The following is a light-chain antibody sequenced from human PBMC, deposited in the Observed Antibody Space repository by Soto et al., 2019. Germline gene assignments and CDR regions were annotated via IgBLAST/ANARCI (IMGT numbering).Light chain of an antibody. J-gene: IGKJ4*01. CDR3: LQHNSYPLT. CDR2: WAS. CDR1: QSILSSSNNKNY. V-gene: IGKV4-1*01. Sequence: DIVMTQSPDSLTVSLGERATINCKSSQSILSSSNNKNYLVWYQQKPGQPPKVLINWASTRESGVPDRFSGSGSGADFTLTISSLQPEDFATYYCLQHNSYPLTFGGGTKVEIK.